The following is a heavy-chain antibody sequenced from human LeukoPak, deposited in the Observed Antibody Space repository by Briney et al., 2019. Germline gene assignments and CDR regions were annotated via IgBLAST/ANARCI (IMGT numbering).Heavy chain of an antibody. J-gene: IGHJ5*02. CDR1: GGPFRGFF. CDR2: VSHSGSS. D-gene: IGHD4-23*01. Sequence: SETLSLTCAVYGGPFRGFFRSWIRQAPGKGLEWIGEVSHSGSSNYNPSLRSRISISLETSKSQFSLKLTSVTAADSAVYYCARGIFYGGRNQYIWFDLWGQRTLVTVSS. CDR3: ARGIFYGGRNQYIWFDL. V-gene: IGHV4-34*01.